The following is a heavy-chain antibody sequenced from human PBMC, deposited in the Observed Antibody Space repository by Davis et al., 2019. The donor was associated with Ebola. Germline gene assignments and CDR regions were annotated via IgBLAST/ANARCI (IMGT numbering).Heavy chain of an antibody. V-gene: IGHV1-2*04. CDR2: INPNSGGT. CDR3: ATQHQYSSSPGYY. CDR1: GYTFTGYY. J-gene: IGHJ4*02. D-gene: IGHD6-6*01. Sequence: AASVKVSCKASGYTFTGYYMHWVRQAPGQGLEWMGWINPNSGGTNYAQKFQGWVTMTRDTSISTAYMALSRLRSDDTAVYYCATQHQYSSSPGYYWGQGTLVTVSS.